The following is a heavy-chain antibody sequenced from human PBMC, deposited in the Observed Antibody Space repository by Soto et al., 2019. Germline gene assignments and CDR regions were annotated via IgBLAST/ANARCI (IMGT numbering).Heavy chain of an antibody. CDR1: GFTVSSYG. D-gene: IGHD1-26*01. CDR2: IWYDGSNK. Sequence: GGSLRLSCAASGFTVSSYGMHWVRQAPGKGLEWVAVIWYDGSNKYYADSVKGRFTISRDNSKNTLYLQMNSLRAEDTAVYYCARDRLAWDYYYGMDVWGQGTTVTVSS. CDR3: ARDRLAWDYYYGMDV. V-gene: IGHV3-33*01. J-gene: IGHJ6*02.